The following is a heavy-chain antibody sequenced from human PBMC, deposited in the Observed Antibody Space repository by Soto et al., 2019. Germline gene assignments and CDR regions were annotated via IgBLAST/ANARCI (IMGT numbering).Heavy chain of an antibody. D-gene: IGHD6-19*01. V-gene: IGHV1-18*01. Sequence: GASVKVSCKASGYTFTSYGISWVRQAPGQGLEWMGWISAYNGNTNYAQKLQGRVTMTTDTSTSTAYMELRSLRSDDTAVYYCALTPRRLWLVHWFDPWGQGTLVTVSS. CDR1: GYTFTSYG. J-gene: IGHJ5*02. CDR2: ISAYNGNT. CDR3: ALTPRRLWLVHWFDP.